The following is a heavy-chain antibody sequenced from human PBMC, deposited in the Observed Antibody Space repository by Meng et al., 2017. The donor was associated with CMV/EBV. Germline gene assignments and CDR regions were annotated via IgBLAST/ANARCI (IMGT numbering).Heavy chain of an antibody. J-gene: IGHJ4*02. D-gene: IGHD3-3*01. CDR3: ASSVKNITIFGVAKTNLNFDY. Sequence: SETLSLTCTVSGGSISSSSYYWGWIRQPPGKGLEWIGSIYYSGSTYYNPSLKSRVTISVDTSKNQFSLKLSSVTAADTAVYYCASSVKNITIFGVAKTNLNFDYWGQGTLVTVSS. CDR1: GGSISSSSYY. V-gene: IGHV4-39*07. CDR2: IYYSGST.